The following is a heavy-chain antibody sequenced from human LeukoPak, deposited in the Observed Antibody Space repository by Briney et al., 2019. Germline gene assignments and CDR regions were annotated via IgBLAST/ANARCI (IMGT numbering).Heavy chain of an antibody. CDR3: ARGEAVATNYYYGMDV. J-gene: IGHJ6*04. D-gene: IGHD6-19*01. CDR1: GFTVSSNY. CDR2: IYSGGST. Sequence: GGSPRLSCAASGFTVSSNYMSWVRQAPGKGLEWVSVIYSGGSTYYADSVKGRFTISRDNSKNTLYLQMNSLRAEDTAVYYCARGEAVATNYYYGMDVWGKGTTVTVSS. V-gene: IGHV3-53*01.